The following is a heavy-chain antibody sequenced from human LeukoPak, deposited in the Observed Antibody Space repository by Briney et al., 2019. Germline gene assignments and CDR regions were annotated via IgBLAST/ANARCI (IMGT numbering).Heavy chain of an antibody. CDR1: GFTVSSNY. CDR2: FYSGGST. V-gene: IGHV3-53*01. CDR3: ARSLSRGYGSGSYFDY. Sequence: GGSLRLSCAASGFTVSSNYMSWVRQAPGKGLEWVSVFYSGGSTYYADSVKGRFTISRDNSKNTLYLQMNSLRAEDTAVYYCARSLSRGYGSGSYFDYWGQGTLVTVSS. D-gene: IGHD3-10*01. J-gene: IGHJ4*02.